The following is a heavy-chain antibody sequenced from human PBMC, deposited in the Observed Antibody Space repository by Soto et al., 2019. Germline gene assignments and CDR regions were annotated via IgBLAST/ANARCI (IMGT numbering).Heavy chain of an antibody. Sequence: PSETLSLICTVSGGSISSGDYYWSWIRQPPGKGLEWIGYIYYSGSTYYNPSLKSRVTISVDTSKNQFSLKLSSVTAADTAVYYCARERGWYYGMDVWGQGTTVTVSS. J-gene: IGHJ6*02. CDR1: GGSISSGDYY. D-gene: IGHD3-22*01. CDR2: IYYSGST. CDR3: ARERGWYYGMDV. V-gene: IGHV4-30-4*01.